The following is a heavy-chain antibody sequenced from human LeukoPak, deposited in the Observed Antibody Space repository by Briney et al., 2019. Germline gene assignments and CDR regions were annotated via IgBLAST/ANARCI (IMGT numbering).Heavy chain of an antibody. Sequence: PGGSLRLSCAASEFPVSSNYMSWVRQAPGKGLEWVSVIHSDGSSYYADSVKGRFTISRDISKNTVYLQVNSLRAEDTAVYYCARDLSRYGGNSGRDYWGQGTLVTVSS. D-gene: IGHD4-23*01. CDR1: EFPVSSNY. V-gene: IGHV3-53*01. CDR3: ARDLSRYGGNSGRDY. CDR2: IHSDGSS. J-gene: IGHJ4*02.